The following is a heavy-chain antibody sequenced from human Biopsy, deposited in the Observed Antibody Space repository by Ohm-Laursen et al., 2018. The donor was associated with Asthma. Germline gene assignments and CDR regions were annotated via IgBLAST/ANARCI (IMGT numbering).Heavy chain of an antibody. V-gene: IGHV4-61*01. CDR3: ARGPNYHGSGRAPIGMDV. CDR2: IYYTGSD. Sequence: SDTLSLTCTVSGGSVSTGSYYWSWIRQPPGKGLEWLGYIYYTGSDNYNPSLKSRVTISVDTSKNRFSLRLNSVTAADTAVYYCARGPNYHGSGRAPIGMDVWGQGTTVTVSS. D-gene: IGHD3-10*01. J-gene: IGHJ6*02. CDR1: GGSVSTGSYY.